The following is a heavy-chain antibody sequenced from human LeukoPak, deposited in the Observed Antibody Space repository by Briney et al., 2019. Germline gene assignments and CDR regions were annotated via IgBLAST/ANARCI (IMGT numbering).Heavy chain of an antibody. J-gene: IGHJ4*02. V-gene: IGHV3-7*01. CDR1: GFTFSNAW. D-gene: IGHD3-3*01. CDR3: ARDKWIFGVVTYSGFDY. Sequence: PGGSLRLSCAASGFTFSNAWMSWVRQAPGKELQWVANIKQDGSAKYYVDSVKGRFTISRDNAKNSLYLQMNSLRAEDTAVYYCARDKWIFGVVTYSGFDYWGQGTLVTVSS. CDR2: IKQDGSAK.